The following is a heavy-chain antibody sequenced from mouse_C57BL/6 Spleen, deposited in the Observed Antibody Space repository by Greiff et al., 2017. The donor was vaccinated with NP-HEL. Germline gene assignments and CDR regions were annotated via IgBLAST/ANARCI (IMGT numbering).Heavy chain of an antibody. D-gene: IGHD1-1*01. V-gene: IGHV5-9*01. CDR1: GFTFSSYT. CDR2: ISGGGGNT. CDR3: AREGVITTVVANYFDY. Sequence: EVQGVESGGGLVKPGGSLKLSCAASGFTFSSYTMSWVRQTPEKRLEWVATISGGGGNTYYPDSVKGRFTISRDNAKNTLYLQMSSLRSEDTALYYCAREGVITTVVANYFDYWGQGTTLTVSS. J-gene: IGHJ2*01.